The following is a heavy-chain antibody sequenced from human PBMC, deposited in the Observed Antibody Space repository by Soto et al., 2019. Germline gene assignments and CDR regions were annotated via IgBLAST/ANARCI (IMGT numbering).Heavy chain of an antibody. Sequence: QVQLVQSGAEVKKPGASVKVSCKASGYTFTSYGISWVRQAPGQGLEWMGWISAYNGNTNYAQKLQGRVTMTTDTAASTAYMGLRSLRSDDTAVYYCARGQGSWYVPYYFDYWGQGTLVTVSS. D-gene: IGHD6-13*01. CDR3: ARGQGSWYVPYYFDY. CDR2: ISAYNGNT. CDR1: GYTFTSYG. V-gene: IGHV1-18*01. J-gene: IGHJ4*02.